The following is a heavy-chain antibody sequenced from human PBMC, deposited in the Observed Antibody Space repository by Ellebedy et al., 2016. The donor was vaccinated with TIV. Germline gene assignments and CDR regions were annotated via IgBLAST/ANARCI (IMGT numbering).Heavy chain of an antibody. V-gene: IGHV1-18*01. Sequence: ASVKVSXKASGYTFTSYDINWVRQAPGQGLEWMGWISAYNGNTNYAQKLQGRVTMTTDTSTSTAYMELSSLRSEDTAVYYCARDAFANPAPWPFGVPQFDYWGQGTLVTVSS. J-gene: IGHJ4*02. CDR2: ISAYNGNT. D-gene: IGHD2-2*01. CDR3: ARDAFANPAPWPFGVPQFDY. CDR1: GYTFTSYD.